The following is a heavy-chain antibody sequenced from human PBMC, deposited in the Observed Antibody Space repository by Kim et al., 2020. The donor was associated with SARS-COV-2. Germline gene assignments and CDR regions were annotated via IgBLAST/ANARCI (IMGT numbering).Heavy chain of an antibody. CDR3: ARLGGRSINYWYLDF. J-gene: IGHJ2*01. CDR1: GYSFTTHW. D-gene: IGHD2-15*01. V-gene: IGHV5-10-1*01. CDR2: IDPTDSYA. Sequence: GESLKISCEASGYSFTTHWITWVRQVPGKGLEWMGRIDPTDSYANYNPSFQGHVTISADRSITTAFLQWTSLKVSDTATYYCARLGGRSINYWYLDFWGRGTLVSVSS.